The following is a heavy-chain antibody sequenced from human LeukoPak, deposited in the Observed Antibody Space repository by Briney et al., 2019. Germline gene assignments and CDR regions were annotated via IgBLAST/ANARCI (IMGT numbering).Heavy chain of an antibody. CDR1: DYTFTSYG. J-gene: IGHJ6*03. CDR2: IIPIFGTA. CDR3: ARDFYGTILSRLGYYYYMDV. V-gene: IGHV1-69*05. D-gene: IGHD2/OR15-2a*01. Sequence: ASVKVSCKTSDYTFTSYGISWVRQAPGQGLEWMGGIIPIFGTANYAQKFQGRVTITTDESTSTAYMELSSLRSEDTAVYYCARDFYGTILSRLGYYYYMDVWGKGTTVTVSS.